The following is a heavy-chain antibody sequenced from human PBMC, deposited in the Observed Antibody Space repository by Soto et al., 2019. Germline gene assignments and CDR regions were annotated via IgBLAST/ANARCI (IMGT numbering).Heavy chain of an antibody. CDR2: IYYSGIT. CDR3: ARHGSN. J-gene: IGHJ4*02. V-gene: IGHV4-39*01. CDR1: GVSISNSSYD. Sequence: PSETLSLTCTVSGVSISNSSYDWGWIRRPPGKGLEWIGTIYYSGITYYNPSLKSRVTISVDTSKNQFSLKLTSVTAADTAVYYCARHGSNWGQGTLVTVSS.